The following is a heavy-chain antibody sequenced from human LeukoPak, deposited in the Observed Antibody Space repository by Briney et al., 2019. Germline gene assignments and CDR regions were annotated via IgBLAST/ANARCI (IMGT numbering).Heavy chain of an antibody. Sequence: GGSLRLSCAASGFTFSSYSMSWVRQAPEKGLEWVSVIYSGGDTYYADSVKGRFTISRDNSKNTLYVQMNSLRAEDTAVYYCATTSAPYSSGYDYWGQGSLVTVSS. V-gene: IGHV3-66*01. CDR2: IYSGGDT. CDR3: ATTSAPYSSGYDY. D-gene: IGHD6-19*01. J-gene: IGHJ4*02. CDR1: GFTFSSYS.